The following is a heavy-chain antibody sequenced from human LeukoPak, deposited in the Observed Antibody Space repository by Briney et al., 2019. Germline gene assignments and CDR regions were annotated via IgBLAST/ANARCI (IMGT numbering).Heavy chain of an antibody. CDR3: AGHPAEMNTL. D-gene: IGHD5-24*01. Sequence: GGSLRLSCAASGLTFSNYRMNWVRQAPGKGLEWVSSISSSGNYIYYADSMRGRFTISRDNAKNSVYQQMSSLRAEDTAVYYCAGHPAEMNTLWGQGTLVTVSS. J-gene: IGHJ4*02. V-gene: IGHV3-21*01. CDR2: ISSSGNYI. CDR1: GLTFSNYR.